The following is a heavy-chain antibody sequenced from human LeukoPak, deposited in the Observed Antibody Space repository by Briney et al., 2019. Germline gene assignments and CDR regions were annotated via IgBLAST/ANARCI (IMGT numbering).Heavy chain of an antibody. CDR3: AREVYCSSTSCYGDWGIVSHAFDI. J-gene: IGHJ3*02. Sequence: PSETLSLTCTGSGGSISSYYWSWIRQPAGKGLEWIGRIYTSGSTNYNPSLKSRVTMSVDTSKNQFSLKLSSVTAADTAVYYCAREVYCSSTSCYGDWGIVSHAFDIWGQGTMVTVSS. D-gene: IGHD2-2*01. CDR2: IYTSGST. V-gene: IGHV4-4*07. CDR1: GGSISSYY.